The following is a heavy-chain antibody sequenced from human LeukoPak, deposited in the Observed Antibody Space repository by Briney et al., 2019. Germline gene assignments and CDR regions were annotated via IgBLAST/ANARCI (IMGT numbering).Heavy chain of an antibody. CDR1: QFTFSHYG. J-gene: IGHJ4*02. Sequence: GGSLRLSCAASQFTFSHYGMHWAPQAPGRGLQWVAVIWSGASDKYYSDSVKGRFTTSRDNSKNTLYLEMNNLRAEATAVYYCAKDAERAFDYSNSLNYWGQGTLVTVSS. CDR3: AKDAERAFDYSNSLNY. D-gene: IGHD4-11*01. CDR2: IWSGASDK. V-gene: IGHV3-33*06.